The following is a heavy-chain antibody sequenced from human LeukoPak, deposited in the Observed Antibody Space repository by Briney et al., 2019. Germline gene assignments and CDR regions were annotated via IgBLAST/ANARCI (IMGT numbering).Heavy chain of an antibody. CDR3: ARKMALGYCSSTSCRLSWFDP. V-gene: IGHV4-34*01. Sequence: PSETLSLTCAVYGGSFSGYYWSWIRQPPGKGLEWIGEINHSGSTNYNPSLKSRVTISVDTSKNQFSLKLSSVTAADTAVYYCARKMALGYCSSTSCRLSWFDPWGQGTLVTVSS. CDR2: INHSGST. D-gene: IGHD2-2*01. CDR1: GGSFSGYY. J-gene: IGHJ5*02.